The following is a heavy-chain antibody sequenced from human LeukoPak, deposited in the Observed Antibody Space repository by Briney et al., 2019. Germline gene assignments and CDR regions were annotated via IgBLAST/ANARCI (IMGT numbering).Heavy chain of an antibody. CDR1: GFTFSSYS. V-gene: IGHV3-21*01. D-gene: IGHD3-10*01. CDR3: AVFGEYDAFDI. J-gene: IGHJ3*02. Sequence: GGSLRLSCAASGFTFSSYSMNWVRQAPGKGLEWVSSISSSSSYIYYADSVKGRFTISRDNAKNSLYLQMNSLRAEDTAVYCCAVFGEYDAFDIWGQGTMVTVSS. CDR2: ISSSSSYI.